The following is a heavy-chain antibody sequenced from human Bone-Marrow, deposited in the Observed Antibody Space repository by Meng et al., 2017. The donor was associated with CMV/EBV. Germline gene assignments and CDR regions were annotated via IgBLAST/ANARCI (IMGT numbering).Heavy chain of an antibody. J-gene: IGHJ5*02. CDR1: SISSGDYY. CDR3: ARGITIFGVVIMAWFDP. D-gene: IGHD3-3*01. Sequence: SISSGDYYWSWLRQPPGKGLEWIGYIYYSGSTYYNPSLKSRVTISVDTSKNQFSLKLSSVTAADTAVYYCARGITIFGVVIMAWFDPWGQGTLVTVSS. V-gene: IGHV4-30-4*08. CDR2: IYYSGST.